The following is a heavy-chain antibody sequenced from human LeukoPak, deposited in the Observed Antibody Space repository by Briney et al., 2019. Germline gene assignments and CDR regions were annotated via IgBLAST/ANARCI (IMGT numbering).Heavy chain of an antibody. CDR2: MYYSGST. Sequence: SETLSLTCTVSGGSISSSSYSWVWIRQPPGKGLEWIGSMYYSGSTYYNPSLKSRVTISVDTSKNQFSLKLSSVTAADTAVYYCAREGYVMDVWGKGTTVTVSS. J-gene: IGHJ6*04. CDR3: AREGYVMDV. V-gene: IGHV4-39*07. CDR1: GGSISSSSYS.